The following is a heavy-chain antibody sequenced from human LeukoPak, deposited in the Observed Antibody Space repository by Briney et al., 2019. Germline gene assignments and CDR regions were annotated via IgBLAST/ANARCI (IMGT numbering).Heavy chain of an antibody. D-gene: IGHD5-18*01. Sequence: PSETLSLTCAVYGGSFSGYYWSWIRQPPGKGLEWIGEINHSGSTNYNPSLKSRVTISVDTSKNQFSLKLSSVTAADTAVYYCARGGGYSYGETFDYWGQGTLVTVSS. V-gene: IGHV4-34*01. CDR1: GGSFSGYY. J-gene: IGHJ4*02. CDR2: INHSGST. CDR3: ARGGGYSYGETFDY.